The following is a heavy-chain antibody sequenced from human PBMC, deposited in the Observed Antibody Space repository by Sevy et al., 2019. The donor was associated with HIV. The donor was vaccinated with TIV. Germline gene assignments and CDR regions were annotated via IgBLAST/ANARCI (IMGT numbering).Heavy chain of an antibody. Sequence: SETLSLTCTVSGGSISSSSIYWGWFRQSPGKGLDYIGSIFHSGDTYYNPSLKSRVTISVDTSKNQFSLKMTSVTAADTAVYYCARHFYSNGMDVCGQGTTVTVSS. CDR1: GGSISSSSIY. CDR2: IFHSGDT. CDR3: ARHFYSNGMDV. V-gene: IGHV4-39*01. D-gene: IGHD1-26*01. J-gene: IGHJ6*02.